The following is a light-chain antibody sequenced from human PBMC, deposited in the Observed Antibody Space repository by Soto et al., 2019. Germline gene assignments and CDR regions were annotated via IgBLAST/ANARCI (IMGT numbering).Light chain of an antibody. CDR2: DAS. CDR3: QQRSSWPSIT. Sequence: EIVMTQSPATLSLSPGERATLSCRASQSVSSYLAWYQQKPGQAPRLLIYDASNRATGIPVRFSGSGSGTDFTLTISSLEPEDFAVYYCQQRSSWPSITFGQGTRLEI. CDR1: QSVSSY. J-gene: IGKJ5*01. V-gene: IGKV3-11*01.